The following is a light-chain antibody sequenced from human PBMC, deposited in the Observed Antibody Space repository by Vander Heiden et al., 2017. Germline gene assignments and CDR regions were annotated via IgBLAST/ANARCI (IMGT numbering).Light chain of an antibody. J-gene: IGKJ1*01. CDR1: QSISSY. CDR3: QQSDSTPQT. Sequence: DPVTITCRASQSISSYLNWYQQKPGKAPKLLIYAASSLQSGVPSRFSGSGSGTDFTLTISSLQPEDFATYYCQQSDSTPQTFGQRTKVEIK. V-gene: IGKV1-39*01. CDR2: AAS.